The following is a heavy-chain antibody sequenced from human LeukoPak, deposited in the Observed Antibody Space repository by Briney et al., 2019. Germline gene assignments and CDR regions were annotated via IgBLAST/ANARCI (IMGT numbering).Heavy chain of an antibody. CDR3: AKDTYAGDGWFESPYGMDV. CDR2: ISWNSGSI. J-gene: IGHJ6*02. Sequence: GRSLRLSCAASGFTFDDYAVHWVRQAPGKGLEWVSGISWNSGSIGYADSVKGRFTISRDNAKNSLYLQMNSLRAEDTALYYCAKDTYAGDGWFESPYGMDVWGQGTTVTVSS. CDR1: GFTFDDYA. V-gene: IGHV3-9*01. D-gene: IGHD3-10*01.